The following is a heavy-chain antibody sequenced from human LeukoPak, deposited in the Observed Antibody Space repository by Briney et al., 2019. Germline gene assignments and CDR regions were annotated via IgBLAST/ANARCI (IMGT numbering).Heavy chain of an antibody. Sequence: TGGSLRLSCAASGFTFSSYGMHWVRQAPGKGLEWVAVISYDGSNKYYADSVKGRFTISRDNSKNTLYLQMNSLRAEDTAVYYCARIEWLGVHGAFDIWGQGTMVTVSS. D-gene: IGHD3-10*01. CDR2: ISYDGSNK. CDR3: ARIEWLGVHGAFDI. CDR1: GFTFSSYG. V-gene: IGHV3-30*03. J-gene: IGHJ3*02.